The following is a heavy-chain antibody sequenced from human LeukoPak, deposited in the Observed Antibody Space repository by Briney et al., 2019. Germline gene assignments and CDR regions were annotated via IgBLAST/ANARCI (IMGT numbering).Heavy chain of an antibody. CDR2: IRYDGSNK. D-gene: IGHD6-13*01. Sequence: SGGSLRLSCAASGFTFSSYGMHWVRQAPGKGLEWVAFIRYDGSNKYYADSVKGRFTISRDNSKDTLYLQMNSLRAEDTAVYYCAKDLHRAGYSSSWHYFDYWGQGTLVTVSS. V-gene: IGHV3-30*02. J-gene: IGHJ4*02. CDR3: AKDLHRAGYSSSWHYFDY. CDR1: GFTFSSYG.